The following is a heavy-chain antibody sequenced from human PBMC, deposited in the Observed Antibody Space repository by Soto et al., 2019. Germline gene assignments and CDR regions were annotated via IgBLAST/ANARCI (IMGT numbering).Heavy chain of an antibody. J-gene: IGHJ6*02. CDR1: GFTFSSYW. Sequence: GGSLRLSCAASGFTFSSYWMSWGRQAPGKGLEWVANIKQDGSEKYYVDSVKGRFTISRDNAKNSLYLQMNSLRAEDTTVYYCARVDRSRGSYFYYYYYGMDVSGQGTTVTVSS. D-gene: IGHD1-26*01. CDR3: ARVDRSRGSYFYYYYYGMDV. V-gene: IGHV3-7*01. CDR2: IKQDGSEK.